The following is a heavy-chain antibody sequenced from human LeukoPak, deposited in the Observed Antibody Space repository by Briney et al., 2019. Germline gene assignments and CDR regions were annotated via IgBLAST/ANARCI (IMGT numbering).Heavy chain of an antibody. D-gene: IGHD2-2*01. CDR3: ARDLVIEPAGDWFDP. Sequence: PGGSLRLSCAASGFTVSSNYMAWVRQAPGKGLEWVANIKYDGSEKYYVDSVKGRFTISRDNAKNSLYLQMNSLRDEDTAVYYCARDLVIEPAGDWFDPWGQGTLVIVSS. V-gene: IGHV3-7*01. CDR2: IKYDGSEK. CDR1: GFTVSSNY. J-gene: IGHJ5*02.